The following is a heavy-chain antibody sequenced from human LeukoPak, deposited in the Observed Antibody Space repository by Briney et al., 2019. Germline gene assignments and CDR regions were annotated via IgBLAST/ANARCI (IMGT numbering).Heavy chain of an antibody. CDR2: IYYSGST. Sequence: SETLCLTCTVSGGSISSSNYYWDWIRQPPGKGLEWIGSIYYSGSTYYNPSLKSRVTISVDTSKNQFSLKLSSVTAADTAVYYCARDSGYEHNWFDPWGQGTLVTVSS. V-gene: IGHV4-39*02. CDR1: GGSISSSNYY. J-gene: IGHJ5*02. D-gene: IGHD5-12*01. CDR3: ARDSGYEHNWFDP.